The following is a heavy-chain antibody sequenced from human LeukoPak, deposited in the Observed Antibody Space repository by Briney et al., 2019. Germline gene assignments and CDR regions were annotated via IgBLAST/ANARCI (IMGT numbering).Heavy chain of an antibody. CDR3: AEGGQWLRV. CDR2: ICNSGST. Sequence: PSETLSLTRTVSGGSISNYCWSCIRQPAGKGLEWIGRICNSGSTNYNPSLKSRVTMSVDTSKNQFSLKLTSVTAADTAVYYCAEGGQWLRVWGQGTLATVSS. V-gene: IGHV4-4*07. J-gene: IGHJ4*02. D-gene: IGHD6-19*01. CDR1: GGSISNYC.